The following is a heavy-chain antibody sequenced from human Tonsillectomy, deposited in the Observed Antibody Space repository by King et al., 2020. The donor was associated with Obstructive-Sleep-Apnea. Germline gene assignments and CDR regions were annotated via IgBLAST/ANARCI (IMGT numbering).Heavy chain of an antibody. Sequence: VQLVESGAEVKKPGESLRISCKGSGYSFTSYWISWVRQMPGKGLEWMGRIDPSDSYTNYSPSFQGHVTISADKSISTAYLQWSSLKASDNAMYYCARSLSPYYYDSSGYYPFDYWGQGTLVTVSS. V-gene: IGHV5-10-1*01. CDR3: ARSLSPYYYDSSGYYPFDY. CDR1: GYSFTSYW. J-gene: IGHJ4*02. D-gene: IGHD3-22*01. CDR2: IDPSDSYT.